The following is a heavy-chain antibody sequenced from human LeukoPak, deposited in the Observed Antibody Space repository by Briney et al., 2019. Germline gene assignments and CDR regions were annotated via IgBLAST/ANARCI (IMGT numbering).Heavy chain of an antibody. D-gene: IGHD6-13*01. Sequence: PGGSLRLSCAASGFTFSSYAMSWVRQAPGKGLEWVSYISSSGSTIYYADSVKGRFTISRDNAKNSLYLQMNSLRAEDTAVYYCAREVTIAAAEGPDYWGQGTLVTVSS. CDR3: AREVTIAAAEGPDY. J-gene: IGHJ4*02. V-gene: IGHV3-48*04. CDR2: ISSSGSTI. CDR1: GFTFSSYA.